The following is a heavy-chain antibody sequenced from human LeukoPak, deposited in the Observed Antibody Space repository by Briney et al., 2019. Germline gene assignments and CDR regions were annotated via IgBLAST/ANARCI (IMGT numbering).Heavy chain of an antibody. Sequence: SSETLSLTCTVSGGSISSGTYYWTWIRQPAGKGLEWIGRIYTSGSTNYNPSLKSRVTISVDTSKNQFSLKLSSVTAADTAVYYCARAGLSYYYDSSGQRPDYWGQGTLVTVSS. CDR2: IYTSGST. J-gene: IGHJ4*02. D-gene: IGHD3-22*01. V-gene: IGHV4-61*02. CDR1: GGSISSGTYY. CDR3: ARAGLSYYYDSSGQRPDY.